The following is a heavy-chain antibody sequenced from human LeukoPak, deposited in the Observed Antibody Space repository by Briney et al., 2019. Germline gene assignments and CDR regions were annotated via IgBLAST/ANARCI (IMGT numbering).Heavy chain of an antibody. CDR2: IDPNSGGT. Sequence: ASVTVSCKTSGYTFTRYYMHWVGQAPGQGLEWMGWIDPNSGGTNYAQKFQGRVTTTRDTSIGTAYMELSGLTSDDTAVYYCARGYYDRGSLYYFDYWGQGTLVTVSS. V-gene: IGHV1-2*02. J-gene: IGHJ4*02. CDR1: GYTFTRYY. CDR3: ARGYYDRGSLYYFDY. D-gene: IGHD3-22*01.